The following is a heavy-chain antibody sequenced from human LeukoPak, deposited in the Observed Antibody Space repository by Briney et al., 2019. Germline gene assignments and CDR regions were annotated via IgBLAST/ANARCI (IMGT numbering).Heavy chain of an antibody. CDR3: AKLRWSSSGAFDI. CDR1: EFTFSNYG. CDR2: FSGSGAST. J-gene: IGHJ3*02. V-gene: IGHV3-23*01. Sequence: GGSLRLSCAASEFTFSNYGMNWVRQAPGKGLEWVSVFSGSGASTHYADSVKGRFTISRDNSKNTLYLQMNSLRAEDTAVYYCAKLRWSSSGAFDIWGQGTMVTVSS. D-gene: IGHD4-23*01.